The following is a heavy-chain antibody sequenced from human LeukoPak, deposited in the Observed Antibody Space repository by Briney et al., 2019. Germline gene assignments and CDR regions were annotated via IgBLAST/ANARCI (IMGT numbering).Heavy chain of an antibody. CDR2: IYHSGST. Sequence: PSETLSLTCAVSGGSISSGGYSWSWIRQPPGKGLEWIGYIYHSGSTYYNPSLKSRVTISVDRSKNQFSLKLSSVTAADTAVYYCARQGDYYDSSGYSGAFDIWGQGTLVTVSS. V-gene: IGHV4-30-2*01. D-gene: IGHD3-22*01. CDR1: GGSISSGGYS. J-gene: IGHJ4*02. CDR3: ARQGDYYDSSGYSGAFDI.